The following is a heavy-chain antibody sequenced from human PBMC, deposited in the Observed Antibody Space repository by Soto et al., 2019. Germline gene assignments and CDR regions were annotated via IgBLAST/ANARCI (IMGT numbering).Heavy chain of an antibody. D-gene: IGHD3-3*01. CDR1: GFTFGDYA. V-gene: IGHV3-49*03. CDR2: IRSKAYGGTT. Sequence: GGSLRLSCAASGFTFGDYAMSWFRQAPGKGLEWVGFIRSKAYGGTTEHAASVKGRFTISRDDSKSIAYLQMNSLKTEGTAVYYCTRDGVLRFLEWFQTDAFDIWGQGTMVTVSS. J-gene: IGHJ3*02. CDR3: TRDGVLRFLEWFQTDAFDI.